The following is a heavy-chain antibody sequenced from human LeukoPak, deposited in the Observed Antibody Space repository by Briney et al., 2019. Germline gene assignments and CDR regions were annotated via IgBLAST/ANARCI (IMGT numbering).Heavy chain of an antibody. Sequence: GGSLRLSCAASGFTLSSYAMTWVRQAPGKGLEWVSAISDSGGSTFYADSVKGRFTISRDNSKNTLFLQMNSLRAEDTAVYYCSKGLWFGEFWGRGTLVTVSS. CDR2: ISDSGGST. CDR3: SKGLWFGEF. CDR1: GFTLSSYA. V-gene: IGHV3-23*01. J-gene: IGHJ4*02. D-gene: IGHD3-10*01.